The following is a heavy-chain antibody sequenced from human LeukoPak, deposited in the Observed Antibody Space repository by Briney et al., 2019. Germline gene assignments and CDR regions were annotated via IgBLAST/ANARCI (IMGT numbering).Heavy chain of an antibody. CDR3: ARGRVYGGRTTPGAFDI. V-gene: IGHV3-30*02. CDR2: IRYDATTI. J-gene: IGHJ3*02. Sequence: GGSLRLSCTASGLTFSNFGMHWVRQAPGKGLEWVTFIRYDATTIYYLDSVKGRFTVSRDNSKNTVYLQMNSLKVEDTAVYYCARGRVYGGRTTPGAFDIWGQGTMVTVSS. CDR1: GLTFSNFG. D-gene: IGHD4-23*01.